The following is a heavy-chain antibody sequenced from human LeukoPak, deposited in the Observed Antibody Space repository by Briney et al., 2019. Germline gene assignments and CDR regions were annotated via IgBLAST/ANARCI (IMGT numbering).Heavy chain of an antibody. CDR3: ARAYYGGNPFTDY. Sequence: SETLSLTCTVSGGSISSSDYYWGWIRQPPGKGLEWIGYIYYSGSTYYNPSLKSRVTMSVDTSKNQFSLKLSSVTAADTAVYYCARAYYGGNPFTDYWGQGTLVTVSS. CDR1: GGSISSSDYY. CDR2: IYYSGST. D-gene: IGHD4-23*01. J-gene: IGHJ4*02. V-gene: IGHV4-30-4*08.